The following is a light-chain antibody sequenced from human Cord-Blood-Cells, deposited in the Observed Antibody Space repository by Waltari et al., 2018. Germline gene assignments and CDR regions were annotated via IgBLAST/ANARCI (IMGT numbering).Light chain of an antibody. J-gene: IGLJ1*01. CDR3: CSYAGSSFYV. CDR1: SSDVGGYNL. CDR2: EGS. Sequence: QSALNQPASVSGSPGQSITISCTGTSSDVGGYNLVSWYPQHPGKAPKLMIYEGSKRPSGVSNRFSGSKSGNTASLTISGLQAEDEADYYCCSYAGSSFYVFGTGTKVTVL. V-gene: IGLV2-23*01.